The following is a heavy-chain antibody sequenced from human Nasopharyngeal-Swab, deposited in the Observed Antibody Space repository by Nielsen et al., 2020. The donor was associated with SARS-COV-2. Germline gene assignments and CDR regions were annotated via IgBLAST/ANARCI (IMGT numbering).Heavy chain of an antibody. Sequence: GESLKISCAASGFTFSSYSMNWVRQAPGKGLEWVSSISSSSSYIYYADSVKGRFTIPRDNAKNSLYLQMNSLRAEDTAVYYCARDPLAVAGIGEVVDYWGQGTLVTVSS. CDR2: ISSSSSYI. J-gene: IGHJ4*02. D-gene: IGHD6-19*01. CDR1: GFTFSSYS. V-gene: IGHV3-21*01. CDR3: ARDPLAVAGIGEVVDY.